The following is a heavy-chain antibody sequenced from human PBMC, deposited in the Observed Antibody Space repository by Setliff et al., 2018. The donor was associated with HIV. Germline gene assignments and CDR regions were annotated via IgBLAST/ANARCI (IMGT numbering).Heavy chain of an antibody. J-gene: IGHJ4*02. CDR2: INPSGGST. CDR3: ATLSPTRQYSSSWYHFDY. CDR1: GYTFTSYY. Sequence: GASVKVSCKASGYTFTSYYMHWVRQAPGQGLEWMGIINPSGGSTSYAQKFQGRVTMTRDTSTSTVYMEPSSLRSEDTAVYYCATLSPTRQYSSSWYHFDYWGQGTLVTVSS. D-gene: IGHD6-13*01. V-gene: IGHV1-46*01.